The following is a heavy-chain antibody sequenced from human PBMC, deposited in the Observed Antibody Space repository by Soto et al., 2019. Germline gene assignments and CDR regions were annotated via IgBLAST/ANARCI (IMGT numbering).Heavy chain of an antibody. V-gene: IGHV3-23*01. CDR2: ITGNGGNT. D-gene: IGHD3-22*01. J-gene: IGHJ4*02. CDR1: RFTFSMYA. CDR3: AKDTDSSGYYLYYFDL. Sequence: GGSLRLSCGASRFTFSMYAMSWVRQAPGKGLEWVSAITGNGGNTYYADSVKGRFTISRDNSKNTLYLQMDSLRAEDTAVYYCAKDTDSSGYYLYYFDLWGPGTLVTVSS.